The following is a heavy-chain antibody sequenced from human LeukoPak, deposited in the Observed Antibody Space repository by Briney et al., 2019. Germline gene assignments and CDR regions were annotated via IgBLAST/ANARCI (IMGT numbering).Heavy chain of an antibody. CDR2: INTNTGNP. D-gene: IGHD3-9*01. Sequence: ASVKVSCKASGYTFTSYAMNWVRQAPGQGLEWMGWINTNTGNPTYAQGFTGRFVFSLDTSVSTAYLQICSLKAEDTAVYYCARDLRDYDILTGREYVWFDPWGQGTLVTVSS. CDR3: ARDLRDYDILTGREYVWFDP. CDR1: GYTFTSYA. J-gene: IGHJ5*02. V-gene: IGHV7-4-1*01.